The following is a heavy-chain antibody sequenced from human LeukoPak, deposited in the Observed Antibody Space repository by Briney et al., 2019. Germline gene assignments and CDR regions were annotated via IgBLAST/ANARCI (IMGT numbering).Heavy chain of an antibody. Sequence: GGSLRLSCAASGFTFSSYAMSWVRQAPGKGLEWVAVISYDGSNKYYADSVKGRFTISRDNSKNTLYLQMNSLRAEDTAVYYCARDQVSSMDVWGQGTTVTVSS. V-gene: IGHV3-30-3*01. CDR1: GFTFSSYA. CDR3: ARDQVSSMDV. J-gene: IGHJ6*02. CDR2: ISYDGSNK.